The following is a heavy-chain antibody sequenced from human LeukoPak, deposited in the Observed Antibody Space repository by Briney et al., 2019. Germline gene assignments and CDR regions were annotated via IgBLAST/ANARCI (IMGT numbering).Heavy chain of an antibody. CDR2: ISAYNGNP. J-gene: IGHJ4*02. CDR1: GYTFINFG. Sequence: GASVKVSCKASGYTFINFGISWVRQAPGQGLEWMGWISAYNGNPNYAQNFQGRVTMTTDTSTSTAYMELRSLRSDDTAVYYCARVYYYGSGTYYNFDYWGQETLVTVSS. D-gene: IGHD3-10*01. CDR3: ARVYYYGSGTYYNFDY. V-gene: IGHV1-18*01.